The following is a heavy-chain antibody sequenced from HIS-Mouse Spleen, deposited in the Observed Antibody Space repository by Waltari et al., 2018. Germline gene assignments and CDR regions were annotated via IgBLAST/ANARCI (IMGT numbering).Heavy chain of an antibody. CDR2: IYYSGST. CDR3: ARDPRWNDGIDY. J-gene: IGHJ4*02. CDR1: GFTFSSYG. D-gene: IGHD1-1*01. V-gene: IGHV4-39*07. Sequence: QVQLVESGGGVVQPGRSLRLSCAASGFTFSSYGMHWVRQAPGKGLEWIGSIYYSGSTYYNPSLKSRVTISVDTSKNQFSLKLSSVTAADTAVYYCARDPRWNDGIDYWGQGTLVTVSS.